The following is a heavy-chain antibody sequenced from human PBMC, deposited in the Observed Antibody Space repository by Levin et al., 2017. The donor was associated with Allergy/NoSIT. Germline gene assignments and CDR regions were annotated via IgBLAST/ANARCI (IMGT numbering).Heavy chain of an antibody. CDR1: GFTFSSYS. CDR2: ISSSSSYI. CDR3: AREGELRFLEWLQDAFDI. D-gene: IGHD3-3*01. Sequence: GESLKISCAASGFTFSSYSMNWVRQAPGKGLEWVSSISSSSSYIYYADSVKGRFTISRDNAKNSLYLQMNSLRAEDTAVYYCAREGELRFLEWLQDAFDIWGQGTMVTVSS. V-gene: IGHV3-21*01. J-gene: IGHJ3*02.